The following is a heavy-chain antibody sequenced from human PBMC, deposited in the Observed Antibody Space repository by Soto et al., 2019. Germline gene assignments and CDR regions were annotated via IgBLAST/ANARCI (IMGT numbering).Heavy chain of an antibody. D-gene: IGHD3-10*01. Sequence: GASVKVSCKASGGTFSSYAISWVRQAPGQGLEWMGGIIPIFGTANYAQKFQGRVTITADESTSTAYMELSSLRSEDTAVYYCAIIRVRGVIRLYFDYWGQGTLVTVSS. CDR3: AIIRVRGVIRLYFDY. J-gene: IGHJ4*02. V-gene: IGHV1-69*13. CDR2: IIPIFGTA. CDR1: GGTFSSYA.